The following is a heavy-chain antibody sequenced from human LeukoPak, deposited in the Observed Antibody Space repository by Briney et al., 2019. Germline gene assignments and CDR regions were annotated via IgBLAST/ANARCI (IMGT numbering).Heavy chain of an antibody. J-gene: IGHJ6*02. V-gene: IGHV1-18*01. Sequence: ASVKVSCKASGDTFSSFGFSWVRQAPGQGLEWMGWISSYNGNTYYSEKVQDRVTMTTETSTSTAYMELSSLRSEDTAVYYCARDLGLGYCSGGSCYSESFYYYYGMDVWGQGTTVTVSS. CDR1: GDTFSSFG. CDR3: ARDLGLGYCSGGSCYSESFYYYYGMDV. D-gene: IGHD2-15*01. CDR2: ISSYNGNT.